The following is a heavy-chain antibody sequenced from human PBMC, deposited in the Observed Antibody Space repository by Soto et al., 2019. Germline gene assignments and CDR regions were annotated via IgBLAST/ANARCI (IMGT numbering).Heavy chain of an antibody. Sequence: GGSLRLSCAASGFTFSTFAMTWVRQPPGKGLEWVSAISDSGDNTYYADSVKGRFTISRDNSKNTLYLQMNSLRAEDTAVYYCAKVTVAGSFRRTPYYFDYWGQGTLVTVSS. V-gene: IGHV3-23*01. J-gene: IGHJ4*02. CDR3: AKVTVAGSFRRTPYYFDY. D-gene: IGHD6-19*01. CDR2: ISDSGDNT. CDR1: GFTFSTFA.